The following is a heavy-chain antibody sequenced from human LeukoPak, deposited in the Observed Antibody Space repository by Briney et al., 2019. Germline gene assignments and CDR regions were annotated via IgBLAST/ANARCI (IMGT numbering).Heavy chain of an antibody. J-gene: IGHJ4*02. CDR3: TRSSGWYSD. CDR1: GFPFSSYS. D-gene: IGHD6-19*01. Sequence: HTGGSLRLSCAASGFPFSSYSMNWVRQAPGKGLEWLSYISTSGTTIFYADSVKGRFTISRDNAKNTLYLQMNSLRAEDTAVYYCTRSSGWYSDWGQGTLVTISS. V-gene: IGHV3-48*04. CDR2: ISTSGTTI.